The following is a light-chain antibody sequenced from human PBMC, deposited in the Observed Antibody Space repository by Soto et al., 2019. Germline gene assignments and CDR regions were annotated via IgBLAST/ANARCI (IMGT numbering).Light chain of an antibody. Sequence: EIVMTQSPATLSVSPGERATLSCRASQSVSSNLAWYQQKPGQAPRLLIYGASTRATGIPARFSGSGSGTEFTLTISSLQSEDFAVCYCQQYNNWPPTWTFGQGTKVEIE. V-gene: IGKV3-15*01. CDR2: GAS. CDR1: QSVSSN. J-gene: IGKJ1*01. CDR3: QQYNNWPPTWT.